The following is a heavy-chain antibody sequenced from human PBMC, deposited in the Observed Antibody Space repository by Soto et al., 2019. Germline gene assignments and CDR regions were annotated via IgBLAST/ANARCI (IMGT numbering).Heavy chain of an antibody. CDR3: ARETTQNWFDP. CDR1: GDSIRSGDYS. CDR2: IYASGST. V-gene: IGHV4-30-2*06. D-gene: IGHD4-17*01. J-gene: IGHJ5*02. Sequence: SETLSLTCAVSGDSIRSGDYSWSWIRQSPGKGLEWIGYIYASGSTYYTPSLKSRVTMSVDRSKNNFSLKPSSVTAADTAVYYCARETTQNWFDPWGQGTLVTVSS.